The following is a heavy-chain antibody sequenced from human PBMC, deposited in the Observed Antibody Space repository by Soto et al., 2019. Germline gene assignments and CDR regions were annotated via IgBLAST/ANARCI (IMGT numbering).Heavy chain of an antibody. Sequence: SETLSLTCTVSGGSISSGGYYWSWIRQHPGKGLEWIGYIYYSGSTYYNPSLKSRVTISVDTSKNQFSLKLSSVTAADTAVYYCARRPRPAPTQSQHDAFDIWGQGTMVTVSS. V-gene: IGHV4-31*03. CDR3: ARRPRPAPTQSQHDAFDI. CDR2: IYYSGST. CDR1: GGSISSGGYY. J-gene: IGHJ3*02. D-gene: IGHD2-2*01.